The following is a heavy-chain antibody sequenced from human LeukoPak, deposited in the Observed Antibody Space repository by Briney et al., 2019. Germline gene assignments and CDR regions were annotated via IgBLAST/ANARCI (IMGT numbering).Heavy chain of an antibody. J-gene: IGHJ4*02. Sequence: SETLSLTCTVSGGSIRSYYWSWIRQPPGKGLEWIGYIYYSGSTNYNPSLKSRVTISVDTSKNQFSLKLSSVTAADTAVYYCARGGRGAAAGLFDYWGQGTLVTVSS. CDR2: IYYSGST. CDR1: GGSIRSYY. D-gene: IGHD6-13*01. V-gene: IGHV4-59*01. CDR3: ARGGRGAAAGLFDY.